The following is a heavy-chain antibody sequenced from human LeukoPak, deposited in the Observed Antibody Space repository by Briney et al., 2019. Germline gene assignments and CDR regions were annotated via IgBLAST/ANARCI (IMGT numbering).Heavy chain of an antibody. V-gene: IGHV3-21*06. J-gene: IGHJ4*02. CDR1: GFTFRTYN. CDR3: VRGDGDLFDF. D-gene: IGHD4-17*01. Sequence: GGSLRLSCAASGFTFRTYNMNWVRQAPGKGLEWVSFISKTSTRIYYGDSVRGRFTISRDNAKNSIHLQMGSLRVEDTAVYYCVRGDGDLFDFWGQGTLVSVSS. CDR2: ISKTSTRI.